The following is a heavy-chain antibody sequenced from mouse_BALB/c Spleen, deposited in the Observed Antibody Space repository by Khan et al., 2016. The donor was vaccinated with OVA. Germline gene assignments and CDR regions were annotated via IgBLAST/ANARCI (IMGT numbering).Heavy chain of an antibody. CDR2: ITSNGGST. Sequence: EVQLVESGGGLVQPCGSLKLSCAASGFTFSSYGMSWVRKTPDKRLEFVATITSNGGSTYYPDSVKGRFTISKDMDKNTLYLQMRGLKSEDTAMYYCARMARTINWGEGTTLTVSS. CDR3: ARMARTIN. V-gene: IGHV5-6-3*01. CDR1: GFTFSSYG. J-gene: IGHJ2*01.